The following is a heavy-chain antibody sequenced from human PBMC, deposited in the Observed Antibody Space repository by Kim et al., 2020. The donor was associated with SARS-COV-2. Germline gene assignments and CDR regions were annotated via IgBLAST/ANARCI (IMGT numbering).Heavy chain of an antibody. CDR3: ARTCYSYGMDV. J-gene: IGHJ6*02. CDR1: GFTFRSYW. Sequence: GGSLRLSCAASGFTFRSYWMHGVRQAPGKGLVWVARVNGDGRGTIYEDSVKGRFTISRDNAKNPLYLQMNSLRVEDTAVYYCARTCYSYGMDVWGQGTTVTVSS. V-gene: IGHV3-74*01. CDR2: VNGDGRGT. D-gene: IGHD2-21*02.